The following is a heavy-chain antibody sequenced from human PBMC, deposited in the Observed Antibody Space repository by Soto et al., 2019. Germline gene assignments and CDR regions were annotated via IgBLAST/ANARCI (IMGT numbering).Heavy chain of an antibody. CDR1: GYTFTSYA. CDR2: INAGNGNT. D-gene: IGHD2-15*01. Sequence: ASVKVSCKASGYTFTSYAMHWVRQAPGQRLEWMGWINAGNGNTKYSQKFQGRVTITRDTSASTAYMELSSLRSEDTAVYYCARDRGYCSGGSCYPWGYMDVWGKGTTVTVSS. CDR3: ARDRGYCSGGSCYPWGYMDV. J-gene: IGHJ6*03. V-gene: IGHV1-3*01.